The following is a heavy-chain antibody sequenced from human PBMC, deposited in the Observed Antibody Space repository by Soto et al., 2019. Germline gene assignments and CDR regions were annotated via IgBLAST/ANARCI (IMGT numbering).Heavy chain of an antibody. CDR1: GFTFSSYA. CDR2: ISGSGGST. D-gene: IGHD3-9*01. Sequence: PWGSMRLSCAASGFTFSSYAMSWVRQAPGKGLEWVSAISGSGGSTYYADSVKGRFTISRDNSKNTLYLQMNSLRAEDTAVYYCAKDGNPIPYLTGYYRLGWFDPWGQGTLVTVSS. J-gene: IGHJ5*02. V-gene: IGHV3-23*01. CDR3: AKDGNPIPYLTGYYRLGWFDP.